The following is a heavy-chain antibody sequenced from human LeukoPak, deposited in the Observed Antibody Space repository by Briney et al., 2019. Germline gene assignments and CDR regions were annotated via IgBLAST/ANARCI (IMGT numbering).Heavy chain of an antibody. CDR3: AREERGTVVTPYYGMDV. CDR2: IYYSGST. J-gene: IGHJ6*02. Sequence: SETLSLTCTVSGYSISSGGYYWSWIRQHPGKGLEWIGYIYYSGSTYYNPSLKSRVTISVDTSKNQFSLKLSSVTAADTAVYYCAREERGTVVTPYYGMDVWGQGTTVTVSS. V-gene: IGHV4-31*03. CDR1: GYSISSGGYY. D-gene: IGHD4-23*01.